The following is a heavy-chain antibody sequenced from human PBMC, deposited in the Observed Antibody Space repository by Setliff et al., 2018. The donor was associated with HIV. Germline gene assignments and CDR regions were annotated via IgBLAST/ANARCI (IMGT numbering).Heavy chain of an antibody. CDR1: GFDFSNYW. V-gene: IGHV3-74*01. Sequence: GGSLRLSCAAAGFDFSNYWIHWVRQVAGKGLVWVSHIDTDGSRTAFADSVKGRFTISRDNTKNSLYLQMNSLRAEDTAVYYCAKPTYYYDDSGYSGGDYWGQGTLVTAPQ. D-gene: IGHD3-22*01. J-gene: IGHJ4*02. CDR3: AKPTYYYDDSGYSGGDY. CDR2: IDTDGSRT.